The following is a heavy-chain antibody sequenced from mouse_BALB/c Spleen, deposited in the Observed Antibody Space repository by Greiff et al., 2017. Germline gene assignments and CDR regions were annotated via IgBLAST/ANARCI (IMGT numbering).Heavy chain of an antibody. Sequence: QVQLKQSGAELMKPGASVKISCKATGYTFSSYWIEWVKQRPGHGLEWIGEILPGSGSTNYNEKFKGKATFTADTSSNTAYMQLSSLTSEDSAVYYCARSGGDYDGWFAYWGQGTLVTVSA. V-gene: IGHV1-9*01. CDR1: GYTFSSYW. CDR2: ILPGSGST. J-gene: IGHJ3*01. CDR3: ARSGGDYDGWFAY. D-gene: IGHD2-4*01.